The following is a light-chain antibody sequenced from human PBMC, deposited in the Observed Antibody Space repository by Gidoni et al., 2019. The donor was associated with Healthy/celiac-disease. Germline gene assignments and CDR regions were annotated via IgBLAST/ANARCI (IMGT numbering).Light chain of an antibody. CDR2: EGS. Sequence: SPLTQPASVSGSPGQSITISCTGTSSDVGSYNLVSWYQQHPGKAPKLMIYEGSKRPSGVSNRFSGSKSGNTASLTISGLQAEDEADYYCCSYAGSSTFGVFGGGTKLTVL. CDR1: SSDVGSYNL. CDR3: CSYAGSSTFGV. V-gene: IGLV2-23*03. J-gene: IGLJ3*02.